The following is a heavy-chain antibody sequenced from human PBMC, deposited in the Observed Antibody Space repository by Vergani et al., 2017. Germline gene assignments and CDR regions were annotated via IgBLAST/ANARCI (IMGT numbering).Heavy chain of an antibody. V-gene: IGHV3-23*01. CDR2: ISGSGGST. CDR1: GFTFSSYA. Sequence: EVQLLESGGGLVQPGGSLRLSCAASGFTFSSYAMSWVRQAPGKGLEWVSAISGSGGSTYYADSVKGRFTISRDNSKNTLYLQMNSLRVEDTAVYYCARAYYYDSSGKGLGGHYFDYWGQGTLVTVSS. J-gene: IGHJ4*02. CDR3: ARAYYYDSSGKGLGGHYFDY. D-gene: IGHD3-22*01.